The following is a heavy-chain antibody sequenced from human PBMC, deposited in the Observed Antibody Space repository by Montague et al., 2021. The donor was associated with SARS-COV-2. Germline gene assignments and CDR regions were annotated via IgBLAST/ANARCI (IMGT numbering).Heavy chain of an antibody. CDR3: ARGSYGSGSYHAFDI. CDR1: GDSFNSPKYY. J-gene: IGHJ3*02. D-gene: IGHD3-10*01. V-gene: IGHV4-39*01. CDR2: SYYSGTT. Sequence: SETLSLTCTVSGDSFNSPKYYCAWIRQPPGKGLEWIGSSYYSGTTYDNPSPRSQVTMSVDTSKTQFSLKMNSVTAADTAVYYCARGSYGSGSYHAFDIWSQGTVVAVSS.